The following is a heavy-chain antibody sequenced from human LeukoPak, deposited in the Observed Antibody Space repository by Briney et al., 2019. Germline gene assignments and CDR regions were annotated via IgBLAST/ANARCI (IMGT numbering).Heavy chain of an antibody. D-gene: IGHD2-15*01. Sequence: SVKVSCKASGGTFSSYAISWVRQAPGQGLEWMGGIIPIFGTTNYARNFQGRVTITADVSTSTANMELSSLRSEDTAVYYCASSGVVVTHYYFDSWGQGTLVTVSS. CDR2: IIPIFGTT. J-gene: IGHJ4*02. CDR3: ASSGVVVTHYYFDS. V-gene: IGHV1-69*01. CDR1: GGTFSSYA.